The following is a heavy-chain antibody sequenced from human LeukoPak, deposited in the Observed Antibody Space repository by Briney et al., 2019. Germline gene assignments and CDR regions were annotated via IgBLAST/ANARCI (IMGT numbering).Heavy chain of an antibody. CDR1: GGPISSGGYY. CDR3: ARANDYVWYFDY. V-gene: IGHV4-31*03. Sequence: SQTLSLTCTVSGGPISSGGYYWSWIRQHPGKGLEWIGYIYYSGSTYYNPSLKSRVTISVDTSKNQFSLKLSSVTAADTAVYYCARANDYVWYFDYWGQGTLVTVSS. CDR2: IYYSGST. D-gene: IGHD3-16*01. J-gene: IGHJ4*02.